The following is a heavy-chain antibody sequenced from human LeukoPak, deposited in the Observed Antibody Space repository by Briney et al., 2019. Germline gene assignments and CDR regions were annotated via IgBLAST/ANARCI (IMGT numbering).Heavy chain of an antibody. Sequence: SETLSLTCTVSGGSISSYYWSWIRQPPGKGLEWIGYIYYSGSTNYNPSLKSRVTISVDTSKNQFSLKLSSVTAADTAVYYCARQLAAAGPNYYYYMDVWGKGTTVTVSS. CDR3: ARQLAAAGPNYYYYMDV. J-gene: IGHJ6*03. CDR2: IYYSGST. D-gene: IGHD6-13*01. V-gene: IGHV4-59*08. CDR1: GGSISSYY.